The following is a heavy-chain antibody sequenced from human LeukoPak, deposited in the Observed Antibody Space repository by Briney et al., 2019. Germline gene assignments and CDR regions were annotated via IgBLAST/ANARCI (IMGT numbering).Heavy chain of an antibody. V-gene: IGHV3-21*06. D-gene: IGHD5-24*01. Sequence: RPGGSLRLSCVGSTFIFGSYRMNWVRQAPGKGLVWVSYISETSSHRYYADSVKGRFTISRDNAQTSLYLQMNSLSAEDTGIYYCARDRATKARIGGMDVWGQGTTVIVSS. CDR3: ARDRATKARIGGMDV. CDR1: TFIFGSYR. J-gene: IGHJ6*02. CDR2: ISETSSHR.